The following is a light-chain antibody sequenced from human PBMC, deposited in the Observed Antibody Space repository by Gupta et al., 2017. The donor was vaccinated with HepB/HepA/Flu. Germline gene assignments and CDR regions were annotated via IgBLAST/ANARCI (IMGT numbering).Light chain of an antibody. CDR1: QRLVYKDGNTY. CDR3: SQCKHWPYT. V-gene: IGKV2-30*01. Sequence: DVVLTQSPLSLPVTLGQPASISCRSSQRLVYKDGNTYLNWFQQRPGQSPRRLIYKVSNRYSGVPDRFSGSGTDADFTLRISMVDAEDVGVYYCSQCKHWPYTFGQGTKMEIK. CDR2: KVS. J-gene: IGKJ2*01.